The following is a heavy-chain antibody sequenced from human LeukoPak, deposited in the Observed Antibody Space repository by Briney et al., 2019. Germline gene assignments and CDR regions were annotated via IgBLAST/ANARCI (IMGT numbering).Heavy chain of an antibody. D-gene: IGHD6-13*01. CDR3: YGSAAAGTAFRVYYYYYMDV. Sequence: SETLSLTCTVSGGSISSSSYYWGWIRQPPGKGLEWIGSIYYSGSTYYNPSLKSRVTISVDTSKNQFSLKLSSVTAEDTAVYYCYGSAAAGTAFRVYYYYYMDVWGKGTTVTVSS. CDR1: GGSISSSSYY. V-gene: IGHV4-39*01. CDR2: IYYSGST. J-gene: IGHJ6*03.